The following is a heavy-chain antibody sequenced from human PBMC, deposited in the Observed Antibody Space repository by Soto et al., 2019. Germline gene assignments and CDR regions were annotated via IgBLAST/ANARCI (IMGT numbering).Heavy chain of an antibody. CDR2: IIPILGIA. V-gene: IGHV1-69*02. J-gene: IGHJ3*02. CDR1: GGTFSSYT. D-gene: IGHD6-19*01. Sequence: QVQLVQSGAEVKKPGSSVKVSCKASGGTFSSYTISWVRQAPGQGLEWMGRIIPILGIAKYAQKFQGRVRIPAYKATSTAYMELSSLRSEDTAVYSCASLPGAGVAFDIWGQGTMVTVS. CDR3: ASLPGAGVAFDI.